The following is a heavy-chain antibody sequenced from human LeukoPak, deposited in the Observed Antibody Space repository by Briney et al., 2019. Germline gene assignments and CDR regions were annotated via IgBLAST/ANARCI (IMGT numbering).Heavy chain of an antibody. J-gene: IGHJ3*02. D-gene: IGHD2-21*02. CDR1: GGSIDTYY. CDR2: IYYSGST. V-gene: IGHV4-59*01. Sequence: SETLSLTCTVSGGSIDTYYWSWIRQPPGKGLEWIGYIYYSGSTNYNPSLKSRVTISVDTSKNQFSLKLSSVTAADTAVYYCAREHSSSSVVTAISDAFDIWGQGTMVTVSS. CDR3: AREHSSSSVVTAISDAFDI.